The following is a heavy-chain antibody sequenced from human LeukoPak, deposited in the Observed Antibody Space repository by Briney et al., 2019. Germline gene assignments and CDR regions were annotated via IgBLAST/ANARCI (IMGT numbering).Heavy chain of an antibody. J-gene: IGHJ4*02. D-gene: IGHD6-13*01. CDR3: AGDAAIGAAGVFDS. V-gene: IGHV4-4*07. CDR1: GGSISSYY. Sequence: SETLSLTCIVSGGSISSYYWSWIRQPAGKGLEWIGRMYFSRTPKYNPALESRVIMSVDTSKNQFSLKLTSVTAADTAVYYCAGDAAIGAAGVFDSWGQGTLVIVSS. CDR2: MYFSRTP.